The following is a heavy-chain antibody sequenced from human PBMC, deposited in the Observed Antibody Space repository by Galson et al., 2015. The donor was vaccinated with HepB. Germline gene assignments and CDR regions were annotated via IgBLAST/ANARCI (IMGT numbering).Heavy chain of an antibody. CDR2: ISQDGREK. J-gene: IGHJ3*02. CDR1: GFTFSTSW. CDR3: AGNLNYDSI. D-gene: IGHD3-3*01. V-gene: IGHV3-7*01. Sequence: SLRLSCAASGFTFSTSWMTWVRQAPGKGLECVANISQDGREKYYVDSVKGRFTISRDNAKNSLYLQVDSLRAEDTAVYYCAGNLNYDSIRGQGTMVTVSS.